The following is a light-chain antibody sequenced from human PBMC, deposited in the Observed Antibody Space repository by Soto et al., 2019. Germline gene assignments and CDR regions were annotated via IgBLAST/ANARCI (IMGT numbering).Light chain of an antibody. CDR2: DAS. Sequence: DIQMTQSPSTLSASVGDRVSITCRASQSINNWLAWYQQKPGKAPKLLIFDASSLEGGVPSRFSGSGSGSEFPLTISSLQPDAFATYYCQHYNTYSGAFGGGTKVELK. J-gene: IGKJ4*01. V-gene: IGKV1-5*01. CDR3: QHYNTYSGA. CDR1: QSINNW.